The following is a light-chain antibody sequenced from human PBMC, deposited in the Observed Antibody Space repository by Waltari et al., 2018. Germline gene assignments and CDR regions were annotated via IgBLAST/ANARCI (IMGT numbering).Light chain of an antibody. CDR1: QSVNEY. CDR3: HVRSNWPPVT. Sequence: EIVLTQSPATLPLSPGERATLSCRASQSVNEYLAWYQQIPGQAPRLLIYDASNRATGIPARFSGSGSGTDFTLTISSLEPEDFAIYYCHVRSNWPPVTFGGGTKVEIK. V-gene: IGKV3-11*01. CDR2: DAS. J-gene: IGKJ4*01.